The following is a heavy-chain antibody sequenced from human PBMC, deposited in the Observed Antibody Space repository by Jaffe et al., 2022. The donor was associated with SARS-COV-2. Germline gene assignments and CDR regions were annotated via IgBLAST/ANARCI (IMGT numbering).Heavy chain of an antibody. D-gene: IGHD1-26*01. V-gene: IGHV3-15*01. CDR2: IKSKTDGGTT. CDR1: GFTFSNAW. Sequence: EVQLVESGGGLVKPGGSLRLSCAASGFTFSNAWMSWVRQAPGKGLEWVGRIKSKTDGGTTDYAAPVKGRFTISRDDSKNTLYLQMNSLKTEDTAVYYCTTDPPYSGSQGISYPWGQGTLVTVSS. J-gene: IGHJ5*02. CDR3: TTDPPYSGSQGISYP.